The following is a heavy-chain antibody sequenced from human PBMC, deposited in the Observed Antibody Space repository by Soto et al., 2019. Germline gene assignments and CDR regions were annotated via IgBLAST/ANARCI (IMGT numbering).Heavy chain of an antibody. CDR2: ISSSSSYI. J-gene: IGHJ4*02. CDR3: AREDSSGYSYYFDY. Sequence: EVQLVESGGGLVKPGGSLRLSCAASGFTFSSYSMNWVRQAPGKGQEWVSSISSSSSYIYYADSVKGRFTISRDNAKNSLYLQMNSLRAEDTAVYYCAREDSSGYSYYFDYWGQGTLVTVSS. V-gene: IGHV3-21*01. CDR1: GFTFSSYS. D-gene: IGHD3-22*01.